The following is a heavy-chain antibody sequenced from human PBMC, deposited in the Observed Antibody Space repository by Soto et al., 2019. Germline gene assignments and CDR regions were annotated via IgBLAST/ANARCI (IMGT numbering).Heavy chain of an antibody. V-gene: IGHV3-48*01. D-gene: IGHD2-2*01. CDR1: GFTFSSYS. Sequence: EVQLVESGGGLVQPGGSLRLSCAASGFTFSSYSMNWIRQAPGKGLEWVSYISRSSSTIYYAGTVMGRFTISIDNAKNSLYLQRHSLSAEDTAVYYCARGDHVVPAAMGGTFDYWGQETLVTVSS. CDR2: ISRSSSTI. J-gene: IGHJ4*02. CDR3: ARGDHVVPAAMGGTFDY.